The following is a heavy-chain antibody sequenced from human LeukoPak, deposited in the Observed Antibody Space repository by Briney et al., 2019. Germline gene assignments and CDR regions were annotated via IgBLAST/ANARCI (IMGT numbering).Heavy chain of an antibody. J-gene: IGHJ4*02. CDR1: GGSISSYY. V-gene: IGHV4-59*01. CDR2: IYYSGST. CDR3: ARGRPAALDY. D-gene: IGHD6-13*01. Sequence: PSETLSLTCTVSGGSISSYYWSWIRQPPGKGLEWIGYIYYSGSTNYNPSLKSRVTISVDTSKNQFSLKLSSVTAADTAVYYCARGRPAALDYWGQGTLVTVSS.